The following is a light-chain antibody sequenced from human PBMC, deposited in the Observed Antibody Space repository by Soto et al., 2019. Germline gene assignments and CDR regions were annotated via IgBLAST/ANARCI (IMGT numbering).Light chain of an antibody. CDR1: SSNIGAGYD. CDR2: DNN. CDR3: HSYDVSLSGPV. J-gene: IGLJ2*01. Sequence: QAVVTQPPSVSGAPGQRVTISCTGSSSNIGAGYDVHWYQQLPGTAPKVLIYDNNSRPSGVPGRFSGSKSGTSASLAITGLQAADEADYYCHSYDVSLSGPVFGGGTKLTVL. V-gene: IGLV1-40*01.